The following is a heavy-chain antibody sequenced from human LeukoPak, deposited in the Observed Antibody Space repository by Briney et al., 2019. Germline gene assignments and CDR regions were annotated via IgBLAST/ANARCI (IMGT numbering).Heavy chain of an antibody. J-gene: IGHJ3*02. D-gene: IGHD3-22*01. Sequence: SQTLSLTCAISGDSVSSNSAAWNWIRQSPSRGLEWLGRTYYRSKWYNNYAVSVRSRITINPDTSKNQFSLKLSSVTAADTAVYYCARSSSGYYYADDAFDIWGQGTMVTVSS. CDR1: GDSVSSNSAA. CDR2: TYYRSKWYN. CDR3: ARSSSGYYYADDAFDI. V-gene: IGHV6-1*01.